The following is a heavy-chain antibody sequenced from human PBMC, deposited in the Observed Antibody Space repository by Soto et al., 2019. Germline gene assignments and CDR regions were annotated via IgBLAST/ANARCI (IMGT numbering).Heavy chain of an antibody. J-gene: IGHJ5*02. Sequence: QVQLQESGPGLVKPSQTLSLTCTVSGGSISSGGYYWSWIRQHPGKGLEWIGYIYYSGSTYYNPSLKSLVTISVDTSKNLFALKLSSVTAADTAVYYCARGLTIAVSGANWFDPWGQGTLVTVSS. CDR1: GGSISSGGYY. V-gene: IGHV4-31*01. CDR3: ARGLTIAVSGANWFDP. CDR2: IYYSGST. D-gene: IGHD6-19*01.